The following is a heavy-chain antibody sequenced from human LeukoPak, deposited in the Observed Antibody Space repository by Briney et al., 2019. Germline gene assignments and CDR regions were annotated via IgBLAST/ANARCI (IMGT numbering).Heavy chain of an antibody. CDR1: GFTFSGYA. V-gene: IGHV3-30-3*01. J-gene: IGHJ4*02. CDR3: ASDFGGFIAVAAWSAYTCDY. D-gene: IGHD6-19*01. CDR2: ISYDGSNK. Sequence: PGRSLRLSCAASGFTFSGYAMHWVRQAPGKGLEWVAVISYDGSNKYYADSVKGRFTISRDNSKNTLYLQMNSLRAEDTAAYYCASDFGGFIAVAAWSAYTCDYWGQGTLVTVSS.